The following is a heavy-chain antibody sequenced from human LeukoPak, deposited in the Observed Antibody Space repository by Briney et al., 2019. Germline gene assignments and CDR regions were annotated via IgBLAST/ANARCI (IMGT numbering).Heavy chain of an antibody. J-gene: IGHJ4*02. CDR2: ISSTSSAI. Sequence: GGSLRLSCTASGFTFSSYSMNWVRQAPGKGLEWLSYISSTSSAIYYADSLKGRFTISRDNAKNSLYLQMDSLRDEDTAVYYCARVIGSYGDSAYWGQGTLVTVSS. V-gene: IGHV3-48*02. D-gene: IGHD3-16*01. CDR3: ARVIGSYGDSAY. CDR1: GFTFSSYS.